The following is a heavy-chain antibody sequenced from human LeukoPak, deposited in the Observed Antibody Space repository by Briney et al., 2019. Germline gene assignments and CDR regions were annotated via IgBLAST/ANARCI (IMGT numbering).Heavy chain of an antibody. CDR3: ARVGGSCSTSSCYAYFDY. CDR1: GFIFSSYA. CDR2: ISYDGSNK. V-gene: IGHV3-30-3*01. D-gene: IGHD2-2*01. J-gene: IGHJ4*02. Sequence: PGRSLRLSCAASGFIFSSYAIHWVRQAPGKGLEWVAVISYDGSNKYYADSVKGRFTISRDNSNNTLYLQMNSLRGEDTAVYYCARVGGSCSTSSCYAYFDYWGQGALVTVSS.